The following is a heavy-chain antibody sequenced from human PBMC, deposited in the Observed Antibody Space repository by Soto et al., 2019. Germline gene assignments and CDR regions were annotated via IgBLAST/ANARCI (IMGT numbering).Heavy chain of an antibody. J-gene: IGHJ4*02. D-gene: IGHD3-22*01. CDR3: ARAYDSSGSVFDY. CDR2: IYYSGST. Sequence: SETLSLTCTVSGGSISSGGYYWSWIRQHPGKGLEWIGYIYYSGSTYYNPSLKSRVTISADTSKNQFSLKLSSVTAADTAVYYCARAYDSSGSVFDYWGQGTLVTVSS. CDR1: GGSISSGGYY. V-gene: IGHV4-31*03.